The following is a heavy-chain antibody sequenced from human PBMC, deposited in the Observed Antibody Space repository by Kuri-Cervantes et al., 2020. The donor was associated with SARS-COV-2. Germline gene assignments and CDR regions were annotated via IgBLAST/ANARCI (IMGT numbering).Heavy chain of an antibody. D-gene: IGHD3-22*01. J-gene: IGHJ4*02. CDR3: ARDLDVIVVITPLGY. CDR2: VKTNSGNT. Sequence: ASVKVSCKAPETTFPNYDINWVRQATGQGLEWMGMVKTNSGNTLYAQFFQGRVTMTRDTSISTAYMELSRLRSDDTAVYYCARDLDVIVVITPLGYWGQGTLVTVSS. V-gene: IGHV1-8*01. CDR1: ETTFPNYD.